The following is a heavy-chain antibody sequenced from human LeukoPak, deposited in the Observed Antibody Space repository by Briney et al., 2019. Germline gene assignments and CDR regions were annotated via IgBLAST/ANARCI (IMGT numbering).Heavy chain of an antibody. D-gene: IGHD6-19*01. CDR1: GGSFSGYY. V-gene: IGHV4-34*01. Sequence: SETLSLTCAVYGGSFSGYYWSWIRQPPGKGLEWIGEINHSGSTNYNPSLKSRVTISVDTSKNQFSPKLSSVTAADTAVYYCARGRSGWFPRPFDYWGQGTLVTVSS. CDR2: INHSGST. J-gene: IGHJ4*02. CDR3: ARGRSGWFPRPFDY.